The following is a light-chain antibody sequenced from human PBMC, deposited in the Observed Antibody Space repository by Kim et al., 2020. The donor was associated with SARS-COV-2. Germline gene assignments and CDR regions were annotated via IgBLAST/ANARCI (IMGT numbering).Light chain of an antibody. CDR1: SSNIGTNP. CDR3: AAWDDSLNARV. Sequence: GQRVTISCSGTSSNIGTNPVDWYQHLPGTAPKLLIYGHNLRPSGVPDRFSGSKSGTSASLAISGLQSEDEADYYCAAWDDSLNARVFGGGTQLTVL. J-gene: IGLJ3*02. CDR2: GHN. V-gene: IGLV1-44*01.